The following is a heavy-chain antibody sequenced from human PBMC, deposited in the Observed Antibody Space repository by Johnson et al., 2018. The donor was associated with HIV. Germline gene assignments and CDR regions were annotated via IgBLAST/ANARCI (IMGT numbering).Heavy chain of an antibody. Sequence: WIRQAPGKGLEWLSYISSSGSTIYYADSVKGRFTISRDNAKNSVFLQMNSLRAEDTAMYYCARGDRSTYYRRGAFDIWGQGTMVTVSS. V-gene: IGHV3-11*04. CDR3: ARGDRSTYYRRGAFDI. J-gene: IGHJ3*02. CDR2: ISSSGSTI. D-gene: IGHD1-26*01.